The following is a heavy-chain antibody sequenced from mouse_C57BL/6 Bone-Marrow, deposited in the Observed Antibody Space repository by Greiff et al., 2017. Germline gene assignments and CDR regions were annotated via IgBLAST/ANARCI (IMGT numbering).Heavy chain of an antibody. CDR2: IDPNSGGT. J-gene: IGHJ4*01. CDR1: GYTFTSYW. CDR3: ATITTVVRWGAMDY. Sequence: VKLQQPGAELVKPGASVKLSCKASGYTFTSYWMHWVKQRPGRGLEWIGRIDPNSGGTKYNEKFKSKATLTVDKPSSTAYMQLSSLTSEDSAVYYCATITTVVRWGAMDYWGQGTSVTVSS. D-gene: IGHD1-1*01. V-gene: IGHV1-72*01.